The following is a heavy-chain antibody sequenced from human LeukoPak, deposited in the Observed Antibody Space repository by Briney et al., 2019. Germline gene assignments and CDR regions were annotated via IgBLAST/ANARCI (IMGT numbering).Heavy chain of an antibody. CDR2: IIPILGIA. J-gene: IGHJ4*02. D-gene: IGHD3-10*01. V-gene: IGHV1-69*04. Sequence: ASVKVSCKASGGTFSSYAISWVRQAPGQGLEWMGRIIPILGIANYAQKFQGRVTNTADKSTSTAYMELSSLRSEDTAVYYCARVSWFGESDSDYWGQGTLVTVSS. CDR3: ARVSWFGESDSDY. CDR1: GGTFSSYA.